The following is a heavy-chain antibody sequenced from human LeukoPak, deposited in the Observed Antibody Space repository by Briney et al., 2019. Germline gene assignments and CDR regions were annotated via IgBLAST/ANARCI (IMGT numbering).Heavy chain of an antibody. Sequence: PGGSLRLSCAASGFTFDDYAMHWVRQAPGKGLEWVSGISWNSGSIGYADSVKGRFTISGDNAKNSLYLQMNSLRAEDTALYYCAKDLTGYSYGIDYWGQGTLVTVSS. V-gene: IGHV3-9*01. D-gene: IGHD5-18*01. CDR2: ISWNSGSI. CDR1: GFTFDDYA. J-gene: IGHJ4*02. CDR3: AKDLTGYSYGIDY.